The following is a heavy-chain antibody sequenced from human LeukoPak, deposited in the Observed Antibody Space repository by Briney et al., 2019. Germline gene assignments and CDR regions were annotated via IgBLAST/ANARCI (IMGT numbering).Heavy chain of an antibody. CDR2: IYPGDSDT. CDR3: ARGPDDGSGSYYNGNYYFDY. D-gene: IGHD3-10*01. Sequence: GESLKISCQGSGYSFPSYWIGWVRQVPGKGLEWMGIIYPGDSDTRYSPSFQGQVTISADKSISTAYLQWSSLKASDTAMYYCARGPDDGSGSYYNGNYYFDYWGQGTLVTVSS. J-gene: IGHJ4*02. CDR1: GYSFPSYW. V-gene: IGHV5-51*01.